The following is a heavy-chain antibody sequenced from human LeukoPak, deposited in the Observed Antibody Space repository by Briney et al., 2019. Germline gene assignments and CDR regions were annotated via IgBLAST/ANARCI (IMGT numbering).Heavy chain of an antibody. V-gene: IGHV3-23*01. CDR1: GFTFSSYA. CDR2: ISGSGSTT. CDR3: ASPIGY. Sequence: GGSLRLSCAASGFTFSSYAMNWVRQAPGKGLEWVSAISGSGSTTYYADSVKGRFTISRDNSKNTLFLQMNSLTAEDTAVYYCASPIGYWGQGTLVTVSS. J-gene: IGHJ4*02. D-gene: IGHD1-26*01.